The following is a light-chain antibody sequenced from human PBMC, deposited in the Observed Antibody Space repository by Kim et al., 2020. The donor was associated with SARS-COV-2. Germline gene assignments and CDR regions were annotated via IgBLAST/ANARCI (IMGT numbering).Light chain of an antibody. V-gene: IGKV1-33*01. J-gene: IGKJ4*01. Sequence: DIQMTQSPSSLSASVGDRVTITCQASRDIGNFLNWYQQKPGKPPNLLIYDASKLESGVPSRFSGSGSGTDFTFTISSLQPEDIGTYYCQQYDNFLALTFGGGTKVDI. CDR1: RDIGNF. CDR3: QQYDNFLALT. CDR2: DAS.